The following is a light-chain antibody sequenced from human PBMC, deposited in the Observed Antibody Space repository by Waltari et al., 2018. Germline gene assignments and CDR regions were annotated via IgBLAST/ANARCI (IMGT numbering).Light chain of an antibody. CDR2: KAS. CDR1: QSLSNW. J-gene: IGKJ1*01. V-gene: IGKV1-5*03. Sequence: DIQMTQSPSTLSASVGDIVTITCRASQSLSNWLAWYQQKPGKAPKFLIYKASTLESGVPSRFSGSGSGTEFTLTISSLQPDDFATYYCQQYRNLWTFGQGTKVEIK. CDR3: QQYRNLWT.